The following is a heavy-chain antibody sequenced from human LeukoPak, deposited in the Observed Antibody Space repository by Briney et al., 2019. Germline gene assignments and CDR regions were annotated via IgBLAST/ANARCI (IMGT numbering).Heavy chain of an antibody. CDR2: IWYDGSNK. J-gene: IGHJ4*02. Sequence: GGSLRLSCAASQFTFSNHGMHWVSQAPGKGLEWVAVIWYDGSNKYYADSVKGRFTISRDNSQNTLYLQMNSLRAEDTAVYYCARDRGVSYFDYWGQGTQVTVSS. CDR3: ARDRGVSYFDY. CDR1: QFTFSNHG. V-gene: IGHV3-33*01. D-gene: IGHD3-10*01.